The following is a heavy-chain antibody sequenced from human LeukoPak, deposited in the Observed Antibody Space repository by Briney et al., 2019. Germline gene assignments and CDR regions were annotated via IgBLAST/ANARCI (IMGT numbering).Heavy chain of an antibody. Sequence: PSETLSLTCTVSGGSISSSSYYWGWIRQPPGKGLEWIGSIYYSGSTYYNPSLKSRVTISVDTSKNQFSLKLSSVTAADTAVYYCARHGYDFWSGFPQYYFDYWGQGTLVTVSS. D-gene: IGHD3-3*01. CDR1: GGSISSSSYY. CDR2: IYYSGST. V-gene: IGHV4-39*01. CDR3: ARHGYDFWSGFPQYYFDY. J-gene: IGHJ4*02.